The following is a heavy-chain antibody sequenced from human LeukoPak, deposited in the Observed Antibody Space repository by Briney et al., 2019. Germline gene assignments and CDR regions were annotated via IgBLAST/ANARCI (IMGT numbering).Heavy chain of an antibody. CDR2: ISAYSGNT. CDR1: GYTFTSYG. D-gene: IGHD6-13*01. CDR3: ARETGNSSSWYFFGYYYYYGMDV. Sequence: ASVKVSCKASGYTFTSYGISWVRQAPGQGLEWMGWISAYSGNTNYAQKLQGRVTMTTDTSTSTAYMELRSLRSDDTAVYYCARETGNSSSWYFFGYYYYYGMDVWGQGTTVTVSS. V-gene: IGHV1-18*01. J-gene: IGHJ6*02.